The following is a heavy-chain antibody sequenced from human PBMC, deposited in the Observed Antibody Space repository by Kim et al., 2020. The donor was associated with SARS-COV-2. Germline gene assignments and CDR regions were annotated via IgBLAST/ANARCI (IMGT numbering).Heavy chain of an antibody. D-gene: IGHD3-10*01. CDR2: IYYSGST. CDR3: ARLSITMVRGVIRWWFDP. V-gene: IGHV4-59*08. Sequence: SETLSLTCTVSSGSISSYYWSWIGQPPGKGLEWIGYIYYSGSTNYNPSLKSRVTISVDTSKNQFSLKLSSVTAADTAVYYCARLSITMVRGVIRWWFDPWGQGTLVTVSS. CDR1: SGSISSYY. J-gene: IGHJ5*02.